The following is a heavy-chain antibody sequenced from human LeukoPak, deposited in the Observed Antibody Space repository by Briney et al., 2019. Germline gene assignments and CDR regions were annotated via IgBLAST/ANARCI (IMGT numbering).Heavy chain of an antibody. V-gene: IGHV1-46*01. CDR2: INPSGGST. CDR1: GYTFTSYY. Sequence: ASVKVSCKASGYTFTSYYMHWVRQAPGQGLEWMGIINPSGGSTTYAQKFQGRVTMTRDTSTSTVYMELSSLRSEDTAVFYCARGGSLAAAPHRYYFDYWGQGTPVTVSS. D-gene: IGHD6-19*01. CDR3: ARGGSLAAAPHRYYFDY. J-gene: IGHJ4*02.